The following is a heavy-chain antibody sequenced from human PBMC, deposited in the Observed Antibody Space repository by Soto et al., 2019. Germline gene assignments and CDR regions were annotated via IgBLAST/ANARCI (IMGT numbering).Heavy chain of an antibody. CDR2: INHSGST. CDR3: ARGPAAILAYDY. J-gene: IGHJ4*02. Sequence: SETLSLTYAVYGGSFSGYYWSWIRQPPGKGLEWIGEINHSGSTNYNPSLKSRVTISVDTSKNQFSLKLSSVTAADTAVYYCARGPAAILAYDYWGQGTLVTVSS. V-gene: IGHV4-34*01. CDR1: GGSFSGYY. D-gene: IGHD2-2*01.